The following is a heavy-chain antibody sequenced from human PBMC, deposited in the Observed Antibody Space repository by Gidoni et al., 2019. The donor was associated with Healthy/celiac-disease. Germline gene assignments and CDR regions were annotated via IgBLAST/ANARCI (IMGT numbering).Heavy chain of an antibody. CDR1: GGTFSSYA. Sequence: QVQLVQSGAEVKKPGSSVKVSCKASGGTFSSYAISWVRQAPGQGLEWMGGIIPIFGTANYAQKFQGRVTITADESTSTAYMELSSLRSEDTAVYYCAREEYCTNGVCPGAFDIWGQGTMVTVSS. CDR2: IIPIFGTA. V-gene: IGHV1-69*01. CDR3: AREEYCTNGVCPGAFDI. D-gene: IGHD2-8*01. J-gene: IGHJ3*02.